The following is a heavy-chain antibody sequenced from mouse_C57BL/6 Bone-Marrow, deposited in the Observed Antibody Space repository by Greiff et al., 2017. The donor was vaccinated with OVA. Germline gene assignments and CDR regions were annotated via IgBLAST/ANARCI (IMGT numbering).Heavy chain of an antibody. CDR3: ARDNGKWYYGGYFDV. V-gene: IGHV5-4*01. CDR1: GFTFSSYA. D-gene: IGHD1-1*01. J-gene: IGHJ1*03. CDR2: ISDGGSYT. Sequence: EVQGVESGGGLVKPGGSLKLSCAASGFTFSSYAMSWVRQTPEKRLEWVATISDGGSYTYYPDNVKGRFTISRDNAKNNRYLQMSHLKSEDTAMYYWARDNGKWYYGGYFDVWGTGTTVTVSS.